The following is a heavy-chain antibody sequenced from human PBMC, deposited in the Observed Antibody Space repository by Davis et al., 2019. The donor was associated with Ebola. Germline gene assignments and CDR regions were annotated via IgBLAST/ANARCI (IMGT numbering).Heavy chain of an antibody. CDR2: INHSGST. CDR1: GGSFSGYY. CDR3: ARNPGYCTGGVCYHYYYGMDV. Sequence: SETLSLTCAVYGGSFSGYYWSWIRQPPGKGLEWIGEINHSGSTNYNPSLKSRVTISVDTSKNQFSLKLSSVTAADTAVYYCARNPGYCTGGVCYHYYYGMDVWGQGTTVTVSS. D-gene: IGHD2-8*02. V-gene: IGHV4-34*01. J-gene: IGHJ6*02.